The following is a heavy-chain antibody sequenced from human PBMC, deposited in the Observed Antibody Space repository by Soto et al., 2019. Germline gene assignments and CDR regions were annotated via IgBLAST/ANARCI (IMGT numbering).Heavy chain of an antibody. CDR1: GFTFSSYA. D-gene: IGHD3-3*01. J-gene: IGHJ4*02. Sequence: GGSLRLSCAASGFTFSSYAMSWVRQAPGKGLEWVSAISGSGGSTYYADSVKGRFTISRDNSKNTLYLQMNSLRAEDTAVYYCAKDGNYDFWLRYRFDYWGQGTLVTVSS. CDR3: AKDGNYDFWLRYRFDY. CDR2: ISGSGGST. V-gene: IGHV3-23*01.